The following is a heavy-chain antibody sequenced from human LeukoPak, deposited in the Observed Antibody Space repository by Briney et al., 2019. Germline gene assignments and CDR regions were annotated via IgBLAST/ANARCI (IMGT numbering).Heavy chain of an antibody. CDR3: AGPSIVRATGWRTHPDY. Sequence: PSETLSLTCTVSGGSISSSSYYWGWIRQPPGKGLEWIGSIYYSGSTYYNPSLKSRVTMSVDTSKNQFSLKLSSVTAADTAVYYCAGPSIVRATGWRTHPDYWGQGTLVSVSS. CDR2: IYYSGST. D-gene: IGHD1-26*01. V-gene: IGHV4-39*01. CDR1: GGSISSSSYY. J-gene: IGHJ4*02.